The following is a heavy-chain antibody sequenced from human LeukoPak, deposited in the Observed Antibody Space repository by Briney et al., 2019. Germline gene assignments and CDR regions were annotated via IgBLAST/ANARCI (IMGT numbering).Heavy chain of an antibody. V-gene: IGHV5-51*01. CDR1: GYRFTSYW. Sequence: GESLKIPCKGSGYRFTSYWIGGVGQMPGKGLEGMGNFYPGDSDPRYGPSFQGQVNISPDKSLSPPYLQWSSLKASDTAMDYCARQIYDSSGYCWFDPWGQGTVVTVS. CDR3: ARQIYDSSGYCWFDP. J-gene: IGHJ5*02. D-gene: IGHD3-22*01. CDR2: FYPGDSDP.